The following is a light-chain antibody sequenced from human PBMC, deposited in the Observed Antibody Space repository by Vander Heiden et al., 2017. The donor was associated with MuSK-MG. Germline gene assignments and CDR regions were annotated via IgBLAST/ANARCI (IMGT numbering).Light chain of an antibody. Sequence: EIVLTQSPATLSLAPGERATLTCRASQSVSSYLAWYQQKPGQAARLLSYDASNRATGIPARFSGSGSGTDFTLTISSLEPEDFAVYYCQQRSNWPPDTFGQGTKLEIK. CDR2: DAS. J-gene: IGKJ2*01. CDR3: QQRSNWPPDT. CDR1: QSVSSY. V-gene: IGKV3-11*01.